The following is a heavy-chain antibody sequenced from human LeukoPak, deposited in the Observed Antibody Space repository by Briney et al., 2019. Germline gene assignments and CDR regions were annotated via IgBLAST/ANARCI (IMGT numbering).Heavy chain of an antibody. J-gene: IGHJ6*03. CDR3: ARDGVVVITHYYYYMDV. Sequence: PGGSLRLSCAVSGFTFSSYAMHWVRQAPGKGLEWVAVISYDGSNKYYADSVKGGFTISRDNSKNTLYLQMNSLRAEHTAVYYCARDGVVVITHYYYYMDVWGKGTTVTVSS. CDR2: ISYDGSNK. D-gene: IGHD3-22*01. CDR1: GFTFSSYA. V-gene: IGHV3-30*01.